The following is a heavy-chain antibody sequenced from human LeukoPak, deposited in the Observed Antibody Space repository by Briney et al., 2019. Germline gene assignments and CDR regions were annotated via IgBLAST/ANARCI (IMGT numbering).Heavy chain of an antibody. CDR3: ASEAAKGAFDI. D-gene: IGHD6-25*01. Sequence: SETLSLTCTVSGYSISSGYYWGWIRQPPGKGLEWIGSIYHSGSTYYNPPLKSRVTISVDTSKNQFSLKLSSVTAADTAVYYCASEAAKGAFDIWGQGTMVTVSS. CDR2: IYHSGST. J-gene: IGHJ3*02. CDR1: GYSISSGYY. V-gene: IGHV4-38-2*02.